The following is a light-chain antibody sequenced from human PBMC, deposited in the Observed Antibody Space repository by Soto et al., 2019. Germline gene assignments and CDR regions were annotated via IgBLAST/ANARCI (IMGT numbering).Light chain of an antibody. CDR1: QSVSSSY. Sequence: EIVLTQSPGTLSLSPGERATLSCRGSQSVSSSYLAWYQQKPGQAPRLLIYGASSRATGIPDRFSGSGSGTDFTLTISRLEPEDFAVYYCQHYGRSPAFGGGTKVEIK. J-gene: IGKJ4*01. CDR3: QHYGRSPA. V-gene: IGKV3-20*01. CDR2: GAS.